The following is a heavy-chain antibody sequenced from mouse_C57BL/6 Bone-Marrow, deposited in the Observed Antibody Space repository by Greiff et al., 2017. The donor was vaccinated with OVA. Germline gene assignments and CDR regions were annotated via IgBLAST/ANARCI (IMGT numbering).Heavy chain of an antibody. CDR3: ARQEDGYYASYYDY. CDR1: GYAFSSSW. J-gene: IGHJ2*01. V-gene: IGHV1-82*01. Sequence: QVQLQQSGPELVKPGASVKISCKASGYAFSSSWMNWVKQRPGTGLEWIGRIYPGDGDTNYNGTFKGTATLTAAKSSSTAYRRLSSLTSEDSAVYFGARQEDGYYASYYDYGGQGTTLTVAS. CDR2: IYPGDGDT. D-gene: IGHD2-3*01.